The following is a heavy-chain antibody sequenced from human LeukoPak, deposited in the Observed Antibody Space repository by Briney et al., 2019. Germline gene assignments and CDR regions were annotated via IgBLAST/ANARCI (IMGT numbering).Heavy chain of an antibody. CDR1: GFTFDDYG. CDR2: INWNGGST. CDR3: AKDMGWELPGNWFDP. J-gene: IGHJ5*02. Sequence: GGSLRLSCAASGFTFDDYGMSWVRQAPGKGLEWVSGINWNGGSTGYADSVKGRFTISRDNAKNSLYLQMNSLRAEDTALYYCAKDMGWELPGNWFDPWGQGTLVTVSS. V-gene: IGHV3-20*04. D-gene: IGHD1-26*01.